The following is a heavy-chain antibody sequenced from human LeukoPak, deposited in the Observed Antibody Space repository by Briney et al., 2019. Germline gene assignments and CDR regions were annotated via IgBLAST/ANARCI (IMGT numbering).Heavy chain of an antibody. CDR1: GFTFSSYG. D-gene: IGHD2-15*01. V-gene: IGHV3-30*18. CDR2: ISYDGSNK. CDR3: AKNLPPYCSGGSCGNDY. Sequence: GGSLRLSCAASGFTFSSYGMHWVRQAPGKGLEWVAVISYDGSNKYYADSVKGRFTISRDNSKNTLYLQMNSLRAEDTAVYYCAKNLPPYCSGGSCGNDYWGQGTLVTVSS. J-gene: IGHJ4*02.